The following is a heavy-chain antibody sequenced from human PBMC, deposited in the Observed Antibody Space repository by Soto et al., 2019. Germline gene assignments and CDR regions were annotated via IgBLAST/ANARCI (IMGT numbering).Heavy chain of an antibody. CDR2: LYDLDGS. D-gene: IGHD1-1*01. Sequence: VESGGGLIQPEESLRLSCAAFGFTISGKKYVAWVRQAPGKGLEWVSALYDLDGSFYAASVKGRFTTSSDSSKTTVYLQMNDLRPDDTAVYYCATWHEREHAYDVWGQGTTVTVSS. CDR1: GFTISGKKY. J-gene: IGHJ3*01. V-gene: IGHV3-53*01. CDR3: ATWHEREHAYDV.